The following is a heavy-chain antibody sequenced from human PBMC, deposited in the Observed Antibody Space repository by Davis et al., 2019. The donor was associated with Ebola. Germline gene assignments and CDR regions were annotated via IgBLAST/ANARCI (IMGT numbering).Heavy chain of an antibody. CDR1: GFTFSSYS. CDR2: ISSSSSYI. Sequence: GESLKISCAASGFTFSSYSMNWVRQAPGKGLEWVSSISSSSSYIYYADSVKGRFTISRDNAKNSLYLQMNSLRPEDTAVYYCAKAHYGSGSQGPIDYWGQGTLVTVSS. D-gene: IGHD3-10*01. CDR3: AKAHYGSGSQGPIDY. J-gene: IGHJ4*02. V-gene: IGHV3-21*01.